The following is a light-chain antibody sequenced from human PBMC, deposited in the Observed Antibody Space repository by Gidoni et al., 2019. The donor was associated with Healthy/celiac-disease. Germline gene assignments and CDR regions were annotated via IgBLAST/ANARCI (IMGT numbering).Light chain of an antibody. CDR2: EGS. CDR3: CSYAGSLV. Sequence: QSALTQPASVSGSPGQSSTISCTGTSSEVGSYNLVSWYQQHPGKAPKLMIYEGSKRPSGVSNRFSGSKSGNTASLTISGLQAEDEADYYCCSYAGSLVFGGGTKLTVL. V-gene: IGLV2-23*01. CDR1: SSEVGSYNL. J-gene: IGLJ3*02.